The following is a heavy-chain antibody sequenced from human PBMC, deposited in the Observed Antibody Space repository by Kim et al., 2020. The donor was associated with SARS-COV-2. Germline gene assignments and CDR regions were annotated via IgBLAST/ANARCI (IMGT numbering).Heavy chain of an antibody. V-gene: IGHV3-33*06. D-gene: IGHD3-10*01. Sequence: KGRFAISRDNSKNTLDLQMNSLRAEDTAVYYCAKDTASMVRGVMRWYFDYWGQGTLVTVSS. J-gene: IGHJ4*02. CDR3: AKDTASMVRGVMRWYFDY.